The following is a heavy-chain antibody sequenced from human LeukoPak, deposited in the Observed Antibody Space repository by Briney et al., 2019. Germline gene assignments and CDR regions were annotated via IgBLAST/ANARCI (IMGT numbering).Heavy chain of an antibody. CDR1: GGTFSSYA. V-gene: IGHV1-69*13. J-gene: IGHJ5*02. D-gene: IGHD6-19*01. Sequence: SVKVSCKASGGTFSSYAISWVRQAPGQGLEWMGGIIPIFGTANYVQKFQGRVTITADESTSTAYMELSSLRSEDTAVYYCARGDSSGRDNWFGPWGQGTLVTVSS. CDR3: ARGDSSGRDNWFGP. CDR2: IIPIFGTA.